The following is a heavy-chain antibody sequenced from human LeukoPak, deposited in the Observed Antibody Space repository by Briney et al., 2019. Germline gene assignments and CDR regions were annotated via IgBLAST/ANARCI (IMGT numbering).Heavy chain of an antibody. J-gene: IGHJ5*02. D-gene: IGHD6-19*01. CDR1: GGSFSGYY. V-gene: IGHV4-34*01. CDR2: INHSGST. CDR3: ARARYSSGWYLGRSNWFDP. Sequence: SETLSLTCAVYGGSFSGYYWSWIRQPPGKGLEWIGEINHSGSTNYNPSLKSRVTISVDTSKNQFSLKLSSVTAADTAVYYCARARYSSGWYLGRSNWFDPWGQGTLVTVSS.